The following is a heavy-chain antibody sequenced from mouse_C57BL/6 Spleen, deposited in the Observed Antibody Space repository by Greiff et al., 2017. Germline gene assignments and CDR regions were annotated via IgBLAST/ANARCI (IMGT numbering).Heavy chain of an antibody. CDR1: GFTFSDYG. Sequence: DVHLVESGGGLVKPGGSLKLSCAASGFTFSDYGMHWVRQAPEKGLEWVAYISSGSSTIYYADTVKGRFTLSRDNAKNTLFLKMTSLRSEDTAMYYCARGMITTAMDYWGQGTSVTVSS. D-gene: IGHD2-4*01. CDR2: ISSGSSTI. CDR3: ARGMITTAMDY. V-gene: IGHV5-17*01. J-gene: IGHJ4*01.